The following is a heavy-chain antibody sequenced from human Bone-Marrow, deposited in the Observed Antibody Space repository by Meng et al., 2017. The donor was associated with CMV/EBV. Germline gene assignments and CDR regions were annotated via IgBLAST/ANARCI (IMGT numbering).Heavy chain of an antibody. CDR3: ARGNVNDLTKGYY. Sequence: SVTVSCKASGGTFSSYAISWVRQAPGQGLEWMGGIITILGIENYAQKFQGRVTITADKSTSTAYMELSSLRSEDTAVYYCARGNVNDLTKGYYWGQGTLVTVSS. J-gene: IGHJ4*02. CDR1: GGTFSSYA. CDR2: IITILGIE. V-gene: IGHV1-69*10. D-gene: IGHD1-1*01.